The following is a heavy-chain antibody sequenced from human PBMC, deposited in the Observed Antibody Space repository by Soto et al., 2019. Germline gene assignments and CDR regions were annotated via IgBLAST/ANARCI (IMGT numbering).Heavy chain of an antibody. CDR3: ARGGGVVAAMSFAFDI. CDR2: IYHSGGT. V-gene: IGHV4-31*03. CDR1: GGSISTGGYS. Sequence: QVQLQESGPGLVKPSQTLSLTCTVSGGSISTGGYSWSWIRQHPGKGLEWIGYIYHSGGTLYNPSPKSRNTISVDTSKSQFSLKLSSVTAADTAVYYCARGGGVVAAMSFAFDIWGQGTMVTVSS. J-gene: IGHJ3*02. D-gene: IGHD2-21*02.